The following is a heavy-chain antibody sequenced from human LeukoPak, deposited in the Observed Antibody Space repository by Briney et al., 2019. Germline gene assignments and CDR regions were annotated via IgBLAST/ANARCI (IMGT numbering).Heavy chain of an antibody. CDR2: IYHSGST. D-gene: IGHD6-19*01. J-gene: IGHJ3*02. V-gene: IGHV4-4*02. CDR3: ARSSSGWYFNDAFDI. Sequence: PSGTLSLTCAVSGGSISSSNWWSWVRQPPGKGLEWIGEIYHSGSTNYNPSLKSRVTISVDKSKNQFSLKLSSVTAADTAVYYCARSSSGWYFNDAFDIWGQGTMVTVSS. CDR1: GGSISSSNW.